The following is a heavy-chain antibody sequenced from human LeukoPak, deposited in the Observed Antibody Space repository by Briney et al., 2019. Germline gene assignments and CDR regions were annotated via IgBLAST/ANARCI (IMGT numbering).Heavy chain of an antibody. CDR2: ITWNSGSK. V-gene: IGHV3-9*01. CDR1: GFTFNDYA. Sequence: GGSLRLSCAASGFTFNDYAMRWVRQAPGKGLGWVSGITWNSGSKGYADSLRGRSTISRDNAKNSQYLQMNSLRAENTALYYCAKSPHSSGWSYFDYWGEGTLVTVSS. D-gene: IGHD6-19*01. CDR3: AKSPHSSGWSYFDY. J-gene: IGHJ4*02.